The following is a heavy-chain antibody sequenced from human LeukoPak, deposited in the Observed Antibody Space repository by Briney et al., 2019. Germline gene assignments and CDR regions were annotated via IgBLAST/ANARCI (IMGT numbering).Heavy chain of an antibody. CDR3: ARWYSSSTGDRFDS. J-gene: IGHJ4*02. D-gene: IGHD6-19*01. CDR2: IYASGTT. Sequence: SQTLSLTCSVSGGSIRSGSYYWSWIRQPAGKGLELIGRIYASGTTHYNPSLKSRVTITVDTSKNQFSVKLTSVTAADTAVYYCARWYSSSTGDRFDSWGQGTQVTVSS. CDR1: GGSIRSGSYY. V-gene: IGHV4-61*02.